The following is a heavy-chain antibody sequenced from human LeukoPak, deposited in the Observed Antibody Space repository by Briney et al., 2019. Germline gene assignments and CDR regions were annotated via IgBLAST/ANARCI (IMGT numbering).Heavy chain of an antibody. J-gene: IGHJ4*02. CDR3: ARGGDHPYEVWSGYGIEY. D-gene: IGHD3-3*01. CDR1: GYTFTAYY. CDR2: INPNGGGT. V-gene: IGHV1-2*02. Sequence: GASVKVSCKASGYTFTAYYMHWVRQAPGQGLEWMGWINPNGGGTGYAQKFEGRVSMTRDTSINTAYMELSKLRFDDTAVYYCARGGDHPYEVWSGYGIEYWAQGTLVTVSS.